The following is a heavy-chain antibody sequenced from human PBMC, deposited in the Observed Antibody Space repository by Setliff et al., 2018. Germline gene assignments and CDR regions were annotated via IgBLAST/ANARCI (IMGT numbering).Heavy chain of an antibody. CDR3: ARDVRVASSSWFKSGSYYVNY. D-gene: IGHD1-26*01. V-gene: IGHV4-39*07. Sequence: SETLSLTCTVSGGSISSSSYYWGWIRQPPGKGLEWIGSIYYSGSTYYNPSLKSRVTISVDTSKNQFSLKLSSVTAADTAVYYCARDVRVASSSWFKSGSYYVNYWGQGTLVTVSS. J-gene: IGHJ4*02. CDR1: GGSISSSSYY. CDR2: IYYSGST.